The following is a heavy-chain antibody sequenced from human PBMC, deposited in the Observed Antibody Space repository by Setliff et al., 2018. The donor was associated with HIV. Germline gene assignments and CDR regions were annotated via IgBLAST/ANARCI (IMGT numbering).Heavy chain of an antibody. CDR1: GGSISSGGYY. D-gene: IGHD2-2*02. J-gene: IGHJ5*02. V-gene: IGHV4-31*03. CDR3: ARYTSKVDWFDP. Sequence: PSETLSLTCTVSGGSISSGGYYWSWIRQHPGKGLEWIGYMYHSGSTYYNPSLKSRVTISVDTSKNQFSLKLRSVTASDTAVYYCARYTSKVDWFDPWGQGTLVTVSS. CDR2: MYHSGST.